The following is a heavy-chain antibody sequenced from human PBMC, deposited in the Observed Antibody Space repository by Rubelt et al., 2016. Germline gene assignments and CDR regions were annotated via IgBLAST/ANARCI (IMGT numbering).Heavy chain of an antibody. D-gene: IGHD2-21*02. J-gene: IGHJ4*02. CDR2: FDPEDGET. V-gene: IGHV1-24*01. Sequence: QCGAEVKKPGASVKVSCKVSGYTLTELSMHWVRQAPGKGLEWMGGFDPEDGETIYAQKFQGRVTMTEDTSTDTAYMELSSLRSEDTAVYYCAREAYCGGDCYTNPYYFDYWGQGTLVTVSS. CDR3: AREAYCGGDCYTNPYYFDY. CDR1: GYTLTELS.